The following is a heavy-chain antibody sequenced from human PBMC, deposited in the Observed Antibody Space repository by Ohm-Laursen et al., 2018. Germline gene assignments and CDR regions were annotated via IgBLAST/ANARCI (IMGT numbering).Heavy chain of an antibody. CDR2: INPNSGGT. CDR1: GYTFTGYY. Sequence: ATVKISCKASGYTFTGYYMHWVRQAPGQGLEWMGWINPNSGGTNYAQKFQGRVTMTRDTSISTAYMELGRLRSDDTAVFYCARDSRVAETHFDYWGQGTLVTVSS. J-gene: IGHJ4*02. D-gene: IGHD2-15*01. CDR3: ARDSRVAETHFDY. V-gene: IGHV1-2*02.